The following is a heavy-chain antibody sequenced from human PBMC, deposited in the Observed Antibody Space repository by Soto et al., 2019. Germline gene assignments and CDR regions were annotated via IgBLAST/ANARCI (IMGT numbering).Heavy chain of an antibody. CDR3: AKDWAPYSSSWYFCDY. J-gene: IGHJ4*02. CDR1: GFTFSSYG. CDR2: ISYDGSNK. D-gene: IGHD6-13*01. V-gene: IGHV3-30*18. Sequence: GGSLRLSCAASGFTFSSYGMHWVRQAPGKGLEWVAVISYDGSNKYYADSVKGRFTISRDNSKNTLYLQMNSLRAEDTAVYYCAKDWAPYSSSWYFCDYWGQGT.